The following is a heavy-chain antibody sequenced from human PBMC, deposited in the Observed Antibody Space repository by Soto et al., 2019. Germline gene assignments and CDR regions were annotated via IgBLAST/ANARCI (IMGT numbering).Heavy chain of an antibody. CDR2: IIPIFGTA. CDR1: GGTFRSYA. CDR3: ARGRFPAYSGSYLPFDY. D-gene: IGHD1-26*01. Sequence: QVQLVQSGAEVKKPGSSVKVSCKASGGTFRSYAISWVRQAPGQGLEWMGGIIPIFGTANYAQKFQGRVTITADESTSTAYMELSSLRSEDTAVYYCARGRFPAYSGSYLPFDYWGQGTLVTVSS. V-gene: IGHV1-69*01. J-gene: IGHJ4*02.